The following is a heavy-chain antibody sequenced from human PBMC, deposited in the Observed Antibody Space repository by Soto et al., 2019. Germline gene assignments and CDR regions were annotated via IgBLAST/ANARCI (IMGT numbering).Heavy chain of an antibody. D-gene: IGHD3-10*01. Sequence: SETLSLTCTVSGGSISSGDYYWSWIRQPPGKGLEWIGYIYYSGSTYYNPSLKSRVTISVDTSKNQFSLKLSSVTAADTAVYYCARGVARGVVRGPDYWGQGTLVTVSS. V-gene: IGHV4-30-4*01. CDR1: GGSISSGDYY. CDR2: IYYSGST. J-gene: IGHJ4*02. CDR3: ARGVARGVVRGPDY.